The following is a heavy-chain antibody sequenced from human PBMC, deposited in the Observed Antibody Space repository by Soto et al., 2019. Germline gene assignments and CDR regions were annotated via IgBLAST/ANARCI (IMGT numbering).Heavy chain of an antibody. Sequence: QVQLVQSGAEVKKPGSSVKVSCKASGGTFSSYAISWVRQAPGQGLEWMGGIIPIFGTANYAQKFQGRVTITADESTSTAYMGLSSLRSEDTAVYYCARDLSPLTTVTTWGDYGMAVWGQGTTVTVSS. V-gene: IGHV1-69*01. J-gene: IGHJ6*02. D-gene: IGHD4-17*01. CDR1: GGTFSSYA. CDR2: IIPIFGTA. CDR3: ARDLSPLTTVTTWGDYGMAV.